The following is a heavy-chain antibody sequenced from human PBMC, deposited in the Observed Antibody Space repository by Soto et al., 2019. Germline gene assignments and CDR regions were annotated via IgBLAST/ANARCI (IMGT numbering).Heavy chain of an antibody. CDR3: ARVVVTASYYYYAMDV. CDR2: IYYSGNT. V-gene: IGHV4-31*03. D-gene: IGHD2-15*01. CDR1: GGSISSGGYY. Sequence: QVQLQESGPGLVETSQTLSLICTVSGGSISSGGYYWSWIRQHPGKGLEWIAYIYYSGNTFYNPSLPSRVTISVDTSKNQFSLKLSSVTAADTAVYYSARVVVTASYYYYAMDVWGQGTTVTVSS. J-gene: IGHJ6*02.